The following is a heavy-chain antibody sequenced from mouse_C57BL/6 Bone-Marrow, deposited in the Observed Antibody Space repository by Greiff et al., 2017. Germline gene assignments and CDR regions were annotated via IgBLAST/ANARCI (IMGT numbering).Heavy chain of an antibody. CDR3: SRDGYPYYFDY. V-gene: IGHV1-69*01. CDR1: GYTFTSYW. D-gene: IGHD2-3*01. Sequence: QVQLQQPGAELVMPGASVKLSCKASGYTFTSYWMHWVKQRPGQGLEWIGEIDPSDSYTNYNQKLKGKSTLTVDKSSSTAYMQLSSLTSEDSAVYYCSRDGYPYYFDYWGQGTTLTVSS. J-gene: IGHJ2*01. CDR2: IDPSDSYT.